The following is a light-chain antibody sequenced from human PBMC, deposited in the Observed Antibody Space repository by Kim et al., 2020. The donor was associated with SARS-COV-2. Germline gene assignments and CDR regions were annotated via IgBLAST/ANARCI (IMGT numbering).Light chain of an antibody. J-gene: IGKJ4*01. CDR2: AAS. V-gene: IGKV1-9*01. CDR3: QQINSLPLT. Sequence: ACVEDGVTITCRASQGISTNLAWYQQKPGNAPRLLIYAASTVESGVPSRFSGRGSGTEFTLAINSLQPEDFATYYCQQINSLPLTVGGGTKVDIK. CDR1: QGISTN.